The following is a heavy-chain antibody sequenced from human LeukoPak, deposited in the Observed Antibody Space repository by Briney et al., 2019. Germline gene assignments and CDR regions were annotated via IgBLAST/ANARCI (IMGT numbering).Heavy chain of an antibody. CDR1: GFTFSSYA. J-gene: IGHJ4*02. Sequence: PGGSLRLSCAASGFTFSSYAMSWVRQAPGKGLEWVSSITSSGAATYYADSVKGRFTISRDNSDNTLYLQMNSLRAEDTAVYYCAKDQGEYCSSTSCYEGDWGQGTLVTVSS. D-gene: IGHD2-2*01. CDR2: ITSSGAAT. V-gene: IGHV3-23*01. CDR3: AKDQGEYCSSTSCYEGD.